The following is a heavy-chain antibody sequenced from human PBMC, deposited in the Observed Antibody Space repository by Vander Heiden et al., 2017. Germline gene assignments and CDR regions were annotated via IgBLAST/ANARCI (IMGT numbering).Heavy chain of an antibody. CDR3: ARGAGDGDY. J-gene: IGHJ4*02. CDR1: GYTFTGYS. CDR2: INHNRGGT. D-gene: IGHD7-27*01. V-gene: IGHV1-2*02. Sequence: QVQLVQSGAEVKKPGASVNVSCKASGYTFTGYSMHWVRQAPGKGLEWMGWINHNRGGTNYAQKFQGRVTMTRDTSISTAYMGLTRLGSDDTAVYFCARGAGDGDYWGQGTLVTVSS.